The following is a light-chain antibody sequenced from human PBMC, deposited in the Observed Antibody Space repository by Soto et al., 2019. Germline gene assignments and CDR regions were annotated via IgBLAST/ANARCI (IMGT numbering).Light chain of an antibody. CDR3: GTWDSSLSGVV. CDR2: DNN. Sequence: QSVLTQPPSVSAAPGQKVTISCSGSSSNIGSNFISWYQQFPATAPKLVIYDNNNRPSGIPDRFSGSKSGTSATLGITGLQTGDEADYYCGTWDSSLSGVVFGGGTKLTVL. J-gene: IGLJ2*01. CDR1: SSNIGSNF. V-gene: IGLV1-51*01.